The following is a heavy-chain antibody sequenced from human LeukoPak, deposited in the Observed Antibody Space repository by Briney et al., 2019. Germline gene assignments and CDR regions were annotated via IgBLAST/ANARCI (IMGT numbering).Heavy chain of an antibody. D-gene: IGHD6-13*01. CDR2: IYYSGST. J-gene: IGHJ3*02. CDR3: ARFCRQQLALDAFYI. V-gene: IGHV4-39*01. CDR1: GGSISSSNYY. Sequence: PSETLSLTCTVSGGSISSSNYYWGWIRQPPGKGLEWIGTIYYSGSTYYNPSLKSRVTISVDTSKNQFSLKLSSVTAADTAVYYCARFCRQQLALDAFYIWGQGTMVTVSS.